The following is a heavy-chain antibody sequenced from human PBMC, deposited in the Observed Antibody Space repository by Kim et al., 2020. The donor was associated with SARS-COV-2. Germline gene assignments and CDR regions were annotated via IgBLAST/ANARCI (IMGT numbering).Heavy chain of an antibody. J-gene: IGHJ4*02. V-gene: IGHV4-39*01. Sequence: SETLSLTCTVSGDSISRSSKYWGWIRQPPGKGLEWIGSINYSGNTYYNPSLKSRVTISVDTYKNQFSLKMRSVTAADTAVYYCARLVSENSAVEYWGQGTLVTVSS. CDR3: ARLVSENSAVEY. CDR2: INYSGNT. CDR1: GDSISRSSKY.